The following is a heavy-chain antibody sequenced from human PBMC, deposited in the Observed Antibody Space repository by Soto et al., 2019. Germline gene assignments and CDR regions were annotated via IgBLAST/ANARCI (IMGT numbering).Heavy chain of an antibody. V-gene: IGHV1-69*17. J-gene: IGHJ5*02. D-gene: IGHD2-15*01. Sequence: QVQLVQSGAEVKKPGSSVKVSCKASGGTSRSLSITWVRQAPGQGLEWMGGITPLFGIPNYPQKFQGRLTITADKSTGTAYLELTSLRSEDTAVYYCARDTPSAGGWFDPWGRGTLVTVSS. CDR2: ITPLFGIP. CDR1: GGTSRSLS. CDR3: ARDTPSAGGWFDP.